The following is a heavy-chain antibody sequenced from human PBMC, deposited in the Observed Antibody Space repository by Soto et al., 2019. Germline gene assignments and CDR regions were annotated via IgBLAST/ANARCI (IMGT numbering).Heavy chain of an antibody. J-gene: IGHJ4*02. D-gene: IGHD4-17*01. CDR1: GGTFSSYA. CDR2: IIPFFGTA. CDR3: ARVEDDYGDYEFDY. Sequence: SVKVSCKASGGTFSSYAISWVRQAPGQGLEWMGGIIPFFGTAKYAQKFQDRVTIIADKSTSTAYMELSSLRSEDTAVYYCARVEDDYGDYEFDYWGQGTLVTVSS. V-gene: IGHV1-69*06.